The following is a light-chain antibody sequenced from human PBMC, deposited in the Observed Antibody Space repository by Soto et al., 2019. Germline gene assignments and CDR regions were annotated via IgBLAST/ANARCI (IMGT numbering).Light chain of an antibody. J-gene: IGKJ4*01. CDR3: QQSYNTPL. CDR1: QRISSY. CDR2: GTS. V-gene: IGKV1-39*01. Sequence: DIQMTQFPSSLSASIGDRVTITCRTSQRISSYLNWYQQKPGKAPKLLIYGTSSLQSGVPSRFSGSGYGTAFTLTISSLQPEDFATYYCQQSYNTPLFGGGTKVDIK.